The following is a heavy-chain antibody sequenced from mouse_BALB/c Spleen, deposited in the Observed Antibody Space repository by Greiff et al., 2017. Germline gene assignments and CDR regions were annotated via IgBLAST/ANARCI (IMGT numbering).Heavy chain of an antibody. V-gene: IGHV5-9-4*01. D-gene: IGHD2-14*01. J-gene: IGHJ3*01. CDR3: ARDEVRREAWFAY. CDR1: GFTFSSYA. CDR2: ISSGGSYT. Sequence: EVQVVESGGGLVKPGGSLKLSCAASGFTFSSYAMSWVRQSPEKRLEWVAEISSGGSYTYYPDTVTGRFTISRDNAKNTLYLEMSSLRSEDTAMYYCARDEVRREAWFAYWGQGTLVTVSA.